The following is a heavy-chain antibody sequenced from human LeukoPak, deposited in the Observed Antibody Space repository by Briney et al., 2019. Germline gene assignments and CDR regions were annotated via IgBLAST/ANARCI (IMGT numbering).Heavy chain of an antibody. V-gene: IGHV5-10-1*01. CDR2: IDPSDSYT. Sequence: GESLKISCKGSGYSFTSYWISWVRQMPGKGLEWMGRIDPSDSYTNYSPSLQGHVTISADKSISTAYLQWSSLKASDTAMYYCASPGDCSSTSCASLGSWGQGTLVTVSS. J-gene: IGHJ5*02. CDR1: GYSFTSYW. D-gene: IGHD2-2*01. CDR3: ASPGDCSSTSCASLGS.